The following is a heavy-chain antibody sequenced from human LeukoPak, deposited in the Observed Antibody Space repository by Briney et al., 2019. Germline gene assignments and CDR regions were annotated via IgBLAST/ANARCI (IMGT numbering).Heavy chain of an antibody. Sequence: ASVAVSFMASGYTFTSYGIGWVRQAPGQGLEWMGWISAYNGKTNIAQKCQGRVTMTTDTSTTTAYTELRSLRSDDTAVYYCAEKSSGSSGYDYWGQGSLVTVSS. D-gene: IGHD1-26*01. V-gene: IGHV1-18*01. CDR2: ISAYNGKT. CDR3: AEKSSGSSGYDY. J-gene: IGHJ4*02. CDR1: GYTFTSYG.